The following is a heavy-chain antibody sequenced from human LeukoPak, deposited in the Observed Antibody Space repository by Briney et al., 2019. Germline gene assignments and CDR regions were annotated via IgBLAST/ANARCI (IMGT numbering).Heavy chain of an antibody. J-gene: IGHJ3*02. D-gene: IGHD3-10*01. CDR2: IIPIDSTA. CDR1: RDTFTRCA. V-gene: IGHV1-69*13. CDR3: ARDPGAPVRAFDI. Sequence: ASVKVSCKASRDTFTRCAFSWVRQAPGQGLEWMGVIIPIDSTANVAQKFEGRVTITADQSTSTAYMKLSSLRSEDTAIYYCARDPGAPVRAFDIWGQGTLVTVSS.